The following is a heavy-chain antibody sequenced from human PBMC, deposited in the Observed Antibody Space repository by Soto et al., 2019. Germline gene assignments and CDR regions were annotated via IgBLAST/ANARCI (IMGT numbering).Heavy chain of an antibody. D-gene: IGHD3-10*01. Sequence: LRLSCAASGFTFSSYAMSWVRQAPGKGLEWVSAVSGSGGSTYYADSVKGRFTISRDNSKNTLYLQMNSLRAEDTAVYYCAKSVYYGSGTTHYYGMDVWGQGTTVTVSS. CDR2: VSGSGGST. J-gene: IGHJ6*02. CDR1: GFTFSSYA. CDR3: AKSVYYGSGTTHYYGMDV. V-gene: IGHV3-23*01.